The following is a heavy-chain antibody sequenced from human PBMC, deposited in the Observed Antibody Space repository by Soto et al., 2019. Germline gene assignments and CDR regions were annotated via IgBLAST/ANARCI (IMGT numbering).Heavy chain of an antibody. CDR2: ISSSSSYI. CDR3: ARDRYCSGGSCYSFSGSNAFDI. J-gene: IGHJ3*02. CDR1: GFTFSSYS. D-gene: IGHD2-15*01. Sequence: GGSLRLSCAASGFTFSSYSMNWVRQAPGKGLEWVSSISSSSSYIYYADSVKGRFTISRDNAKNSLYVKMNSLRAEDTPVYYCARDRYCSGGSCYSFSGSNAFDIWGQGTMVTVSS. V-gene: IGHV3-21*01.